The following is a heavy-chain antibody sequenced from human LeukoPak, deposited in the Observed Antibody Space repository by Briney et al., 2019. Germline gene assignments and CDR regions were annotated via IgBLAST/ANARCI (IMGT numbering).Heavy chain of an antibody. CDR2: TYYRSKWYN. CDR1: GDSVSSSSAA. V-gene: IGHV6-1*01. J-gene: IGHJ5*02. Sequence: SQTLSLTCAISGDSVSSSSAAWNWIRQSPSRGLEWLGRTYYRSKWYNDYAVSVKSRITINPDTSKNQFSLQLYSVTPEDTAVYYCAREDEQQLVVSWFDPWGQGTLVTVSS. CDR3: AREDEQQLVVSWFDP. D-gene: IGHD6-13*01.